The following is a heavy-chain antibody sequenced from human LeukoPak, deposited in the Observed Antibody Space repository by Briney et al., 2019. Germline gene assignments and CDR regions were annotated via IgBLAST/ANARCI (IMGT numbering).Heavy chain of an antibody. Sequence: SETLSLTCTVSAGSITSHDYYWSWIRQAPGKGLEWFGYTHNSGSTFYNPSLKSRFTISVDTPKNQFSLKVRSVTATDTAVYYCAREGHDFWSGSRGWFDPWGPGTLVTVSS. V-gene: IGHV4-30-4*01. CDR2: THNSGST. CDR1: AGSITSHDYY. CDR3: AREGHDFWSGSRGWFDP. J-gene: IGHJ5*02. D-gene: IGHD3-3*01.